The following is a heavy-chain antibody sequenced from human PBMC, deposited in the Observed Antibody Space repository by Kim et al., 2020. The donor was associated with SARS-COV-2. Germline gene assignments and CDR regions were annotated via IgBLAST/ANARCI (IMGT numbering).Heavy chain of an antibody. CDR1: GFTFSNAW. D-gene: IGHD6-19*01. Sequence: GGSLRLSCAASGFTFSNAWMSWVRQAPGKGLEWVGRIKSKTDGGTTDYAAPVKGRFTISRDDSKNTLYLQMNSLKTEDTAVYYCTTVVWAVAGPSHYYYGMDVWGQGTTVTVSS. J-gene: IGHJ6*02. CDR3: TTVVWAVAGPSHYYYGMDV. CDR2: IKSKTDGGTT. V-gene: IGHV3-15*01.